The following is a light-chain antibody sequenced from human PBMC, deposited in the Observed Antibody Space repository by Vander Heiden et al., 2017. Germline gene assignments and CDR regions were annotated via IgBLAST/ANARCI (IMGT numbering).Light chain of an antibody. V-gene: IGKV3-20*01. J-gene: IGKJ1*01. CDR2: GAS. Sequence: EIALMQSPGTLSLSPGERATLSSRASQSVRSSYVAWYQQKPGQATRLLIYGASSRATGIPDRFSGSGSGTDFTLTISRLEPEDFAVYYCQQYGSSPWTFGQGTKVEIK. CDR3: QQYGSSPWT. CDR1: QSVRSSY.